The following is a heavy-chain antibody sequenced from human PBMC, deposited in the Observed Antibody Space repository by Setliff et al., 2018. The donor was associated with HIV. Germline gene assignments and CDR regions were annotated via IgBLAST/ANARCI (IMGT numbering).Heavy chain of an antibody. Sequence: ASVKVSCKASGYTFTGNYIHWVRQAPGQGLEWMAWINSATGGTNSAQNFQGWVTVTRDTSINTVNMELSSLKSDDTAVYYCARDYLHVFDIWGQGTMVTVSS. CDR3: ARDYLHVFDI. J-gene: IGHJ3*02. CDR1: GYTFTGNY. CDR2: INSATGGT. V-gene: IGHV1-2*04.